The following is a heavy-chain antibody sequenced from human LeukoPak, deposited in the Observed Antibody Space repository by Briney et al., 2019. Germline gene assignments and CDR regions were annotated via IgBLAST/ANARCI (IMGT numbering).Heavy chain of an antibody. CDR3: ARDSRTWLAFDI. CDR2: IIPIFGTA. Sequence: RVSVKVSCKASGGTFSSYAISWVRQAPGQGLEWMGGIIPIFGTANYAQKFQGRVTITADESTCTAYMELSSLRSEDTAVYYCARDSRTWLAFDIWGQGTMVTVSS. J-gene: IGHJ3*02. CDR1: GGTFSSYA. D-gene: IGHD1-14*01. V-gene: IGHV1-69*13.